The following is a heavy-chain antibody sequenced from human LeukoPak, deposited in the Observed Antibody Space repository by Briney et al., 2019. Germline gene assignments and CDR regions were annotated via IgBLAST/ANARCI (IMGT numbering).Heavy chain of an antibody. J-gene: IGHJ4*02. V-gene: IGHV4-34*01. CDR2: INLTGAT. CDR3: ARGRWGWDTSSDWDF. D-gene: IGHD3/OR15-3a*01. CDR1: GGTFSGYF. Sequence: PSETLSLTCAVYGGTFSGYFWSWILQAPGKGLEWIGEINLTGATNYKSSLKDRVTISTDTSKNQFSLKLTSVTAADTAVYYCARGRWGWDTSSDWDFWGQGILVTVSS.